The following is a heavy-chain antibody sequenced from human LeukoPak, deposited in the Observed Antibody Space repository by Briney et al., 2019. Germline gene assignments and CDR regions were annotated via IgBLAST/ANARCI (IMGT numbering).Heavy chain of an antibody. CDR3: AKVVATIVYYYGMDV. V-gene: IGHV3-23*01. Sequence: PGGSLRLSCAASGFTFSSYAMSWVRRAPGKGLEWVSAISGSGGSTYYADSVKGRFTISRDNSKNTLYLQMNSLRAEDTAVYYCAKVVATIVYYYGMDVWGQGTTVTVSS. CDR2: ISGSGGST. J-gene: IGHJ6*02. CDR1: GFTFSSYA. D-gene: IGHD5-12*01.